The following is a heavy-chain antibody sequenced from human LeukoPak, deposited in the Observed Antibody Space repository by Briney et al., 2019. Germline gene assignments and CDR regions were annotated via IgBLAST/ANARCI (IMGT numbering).Heavy chain of an antibody. CDR1: GYIFSELS. CDR3: ARGVATGFSGYDSYFDY. V-gene: IGHV1-24*01. Sequence: ASVKVSCKVSGYIFSELSMHWVRQAPGQGLEWMGGFNPEDGETFYAQKFQGRVNMTEDTSTDTAYIELRSLRSDDTAVYYCARGVATGFSGYDSYFDYWGQGTLVTVSS. CDR2: FNPEDGET. J-gene: IGHJ4*02. D-gene: IGHD5-12*01.